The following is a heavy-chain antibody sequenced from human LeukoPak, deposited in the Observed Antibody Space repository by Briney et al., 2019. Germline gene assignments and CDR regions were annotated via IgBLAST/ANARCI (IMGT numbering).Heavy chain of an antibody. CDR3: ARKDEPGYCSSTSCQNWFDP. CDR1: GYTFTSYY. J-gene: IGHJ5*02. Sequence: ASVKVSCKASGYTFTSYYMHWVRQAPGQGLEWMGIINPSGGSTSYAQKFHGRVTMTRDTSTSTVYMELSSLRSEDTAVYYCARKDEPGYCSSTSCQNWFDPWGQGTLVTVSS. V-gene: IGHV1-46*01. D-gene: IGHD2-2*01. CDR2: INPSGGST.